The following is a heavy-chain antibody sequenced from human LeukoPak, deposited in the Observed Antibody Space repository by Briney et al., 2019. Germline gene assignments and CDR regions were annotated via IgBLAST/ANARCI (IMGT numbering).Heavy chain of an antibody. CDR3: ARDQKGTGHFDY. V-gene: IGHV4-39*02. CDR1: GDSFSNTNYY. D-gene: IGHD3-10*01. CDR2: IHCDGRT. Sequence: SETLSLTCTVSGDSFSNTNYYWDWIRQPPGKGLEWIGAIHCDGRTYYNPSLKSRVTISGDTSENQFSLKLSTVTAADTAVYYCARDQKGTGHFDYWGQGTLVTVSS. J-gene: IGHJ4*02.